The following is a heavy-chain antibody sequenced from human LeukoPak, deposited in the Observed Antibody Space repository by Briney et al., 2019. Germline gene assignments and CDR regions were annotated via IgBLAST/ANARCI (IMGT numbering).Heavy chain of an antibody. J-gene: IGHJ4*02. CDR3: ASRYYYDSSGYSAYYFDY. V-gene: IGHV4-38-2*02. D-gene: IGHD3-22*01. CDR2: IYPSGST. CDR1: GYSISSGYY. Sequence: SETLSLTCTVSGYSISSGYYWGWIRQPPGKGLEWIGSIYPSGSTYYNPSLKSRVTTSVDTSKNQFSLKLSSVTAADTAMYYCASRYYYDSSGYSAYYFDYWGQGTLVTVSS.